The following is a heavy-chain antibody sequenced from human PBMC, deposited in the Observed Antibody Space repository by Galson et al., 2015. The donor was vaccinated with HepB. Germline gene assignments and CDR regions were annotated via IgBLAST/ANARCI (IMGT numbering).Heavy chain of an antibody. CDR2: IIPIFGTA. J-gene: IGHJ6*03. CDR3: ARARDIVVVPAVLYYMDV. V-gene: IGHV1-69*13. Sequence: SVKVSCKASGGTFSSYAISWVRQAPGQGLEWMGGIIPIFGTANYAQKFQGRVTITADESTSTAYMELSSLKSEDTAVYYCARARDIVVVPAVLYYMDVWGKGTTVTVSS. CDR1: GGTFSSYA. D-gene: IGHD2-2*01.